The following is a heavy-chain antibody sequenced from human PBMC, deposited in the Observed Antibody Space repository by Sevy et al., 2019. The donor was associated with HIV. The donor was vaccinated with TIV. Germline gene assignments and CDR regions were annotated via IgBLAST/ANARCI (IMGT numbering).Heavy chain of an antibody. Sequence: GGSLRLSCAASGFTFSSYAMSWVRQAPGKGLEWVSAISGSGGSTYYADSVKGRFTISRDNSKNTLYLQMNSLRAEDTAVYYCAMPGPYCSGGSCYSLADYWGQGTLVTVSS. D-gene: IGHD2-15*01. CDR1: GFTFSSYA. CDR2: ISGSGGST. V-gene: IGHV3-23*01. CDR3: AMPGPYCSGGSCYSLADY. J-gene: IGHJ4*02.